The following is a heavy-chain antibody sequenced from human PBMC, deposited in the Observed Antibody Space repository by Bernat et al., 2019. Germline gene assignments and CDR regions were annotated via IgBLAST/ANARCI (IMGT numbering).Heavy chain of an antibody. Sequence: QVQLVQSGAEVKKPGASVKVSCKASGYTFTSYGISWVRQAPGQGLEWMGWINPYSGNTNYAQKLQGRVTMTTDTSTSTAYMELRSLRSDDTAVYYCARYTGCKRGVEYNNGMDDWGQGTLVTVSS. CDR2: INPYSGNT. V-gene: IGHV1-18*01. CDR3: ARYTGCKRGVEYNNGMDD. D-gene: IGHD5-12*01. CDR1: GYTFTSYG. J-gene: IGHJ4*02.